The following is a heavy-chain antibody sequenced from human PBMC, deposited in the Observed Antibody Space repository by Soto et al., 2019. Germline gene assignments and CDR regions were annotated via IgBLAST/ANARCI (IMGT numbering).Heavy chain of an antibody. CDR2: MNTNTGNT. CDR3: ARVVRFFGGHAGY. Sequence: QVLLVQSGADVKKPGASVKVSCKTSGYTFTEFDINWVRQAPGQGLEWMGWMNTNTGNTGSAQKFQGRVTMTRDTSSSTAYMELRRLRSEDTSVYYCARVVRFFGGHAGYWGQGTLVTGSS. V-gene: IGHV1-8*01. D-gene: IGHD3-3*01. CDR1: GYTFTEFD. J-gene: IGHJ4*02.